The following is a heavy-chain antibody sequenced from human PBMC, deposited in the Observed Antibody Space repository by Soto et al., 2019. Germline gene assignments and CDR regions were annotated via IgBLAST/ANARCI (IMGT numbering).Heavy chain of an antibody. CDR1: GLTISSASYH. CDR2: IYYNGST. CDR3: ARYRISGSWSKFDY. D-gene: IGHD6-13*01. V-gene: IGHV4-31*03. J-gene: IGHJ4*02. Sequence: SETLSLTCSVSGLTISSASYHWSWIRQHPGKGLEWVGNIYYNGSTYYSPSLKSRVTVWFDTSKNQFSLRLTSVTAADTAVYYCARYRISGSWSKFDYCGQGTRVTVS.